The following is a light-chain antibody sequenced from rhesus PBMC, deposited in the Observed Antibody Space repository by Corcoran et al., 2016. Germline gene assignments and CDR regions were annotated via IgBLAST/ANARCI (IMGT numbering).Light chain of an antibody. V-gene: IGKV1-25*01. CDR1: QGISSY. J-gene: IGKJ1*01. CDR3: QQHNSYPPT. Sequence: DIQMTQSPSSLSASVGDTVTITCRASQGISSYLAWYQQKPGKAPKLLIYKASNLQSGVPSRFRGSGSGTDCTLPLSSLQPEDFATYYCQQHNSYPPTFGQGTKVEIK. CDR2: KAS.